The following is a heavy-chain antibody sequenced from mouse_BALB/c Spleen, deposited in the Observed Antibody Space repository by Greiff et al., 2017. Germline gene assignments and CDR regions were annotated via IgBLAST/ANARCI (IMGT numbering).Heavy chain of an antibody. D-gene: IGHD2-4*01. Sequence: EVHLVESGGGLVKPGGSLKLSCAASGFTFSDYYMYWVRQTPEKRLEWVATISDGGSYTYYPDSVKGRFTISRDNAKNNLYLQMSSLKSEDTAMYYCARDGGMITTVWYFDVWGAGTTVTVS. V-gene: IGHV5-4*02. CDR3: ARDGGMITTVWYFDV. J-gene: IGHJ1*01. CDR1: GFTFSDYY. CDR2: ISDGGSYT.